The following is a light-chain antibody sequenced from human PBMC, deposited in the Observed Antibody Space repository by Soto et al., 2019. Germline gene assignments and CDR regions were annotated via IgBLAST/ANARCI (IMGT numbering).Light chain of an antibody. CDR2: DAS. CDR3: QQYSHLIT. V-gene: IGKV1-33*01. J-gene: IGKJ5*01. Sequence: DIQMTQSPSSLSASVEDRVIITCRASQSISNHLNWYQQKLGKAPKLLIYDASNLETGVPSRFSGSGSGTDFTFTISSLQPEDIATYYCQQYSHLITFGQGKRLEIK. CDR1: QSISNH.